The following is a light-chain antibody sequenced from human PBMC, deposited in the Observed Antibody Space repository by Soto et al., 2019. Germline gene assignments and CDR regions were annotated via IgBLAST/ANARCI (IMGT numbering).Light chain of an antibody. J-gene: IGLJ2*01. CDR1: SSDVGGYNY. V-gene: IGLV2-8*01. Sequence: QSVLTQPPSASGSPGQSVTISCTGTSSDVGGYNYVSWYQQHPGKAPKLMIYEVSTRPSGVPDRFSGSKSVNTAYLTVSGLQVEDEADYYCSSFEASNNLLFGGGTKLTVL. CDR2: EVS. CDR3: SSFEASNNLL.